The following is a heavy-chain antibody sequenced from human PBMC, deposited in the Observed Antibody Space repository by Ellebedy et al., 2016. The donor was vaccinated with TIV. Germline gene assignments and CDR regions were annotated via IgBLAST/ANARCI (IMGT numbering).Heavy chain of an antibody. CDR1: GGSISSSSYF. V-gene: IGHV4-39*01. D-gene: IGHD2-15*01. Sequence: MPSETLSLTCTVSGGSISSSSYFWGWIRQPPGKGLQWIGSIYYSGSTYYNPSLKSRVTISVDTSKNQFSLTLTSVPATDTGVYYCARARVVETRGFDYWGQGTLVTVSS. J-gene: IGHJ4*02. CDR2: IYYSGST. CDR3: ARARVVETRGFDY.